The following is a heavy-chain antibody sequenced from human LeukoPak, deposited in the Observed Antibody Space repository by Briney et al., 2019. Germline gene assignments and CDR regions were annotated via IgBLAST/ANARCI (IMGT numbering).Heavy chain of an antibody. D-gene: IGHD3-22*01. V-gene: IGHV1-69*13. J-gene: IGHJ4*02. Sequence: ASVKVSCKASGYTFTGYYMHWVRQAPGQGLEWMGGIIPIFGTANYAQKFQGRVTITADESTSTAYMELSSLRSEDTAVYYCARGHPYYDSSGYSLDYWGQGTLVTVSS. CDR1: GYTFTGYY. CDR3: ARGHPYYDSSGYSLDY. CDR2: IIPIFGTA.